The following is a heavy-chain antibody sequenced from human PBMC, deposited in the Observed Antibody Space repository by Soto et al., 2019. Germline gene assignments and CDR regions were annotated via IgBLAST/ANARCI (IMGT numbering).Heavy chain of an antibody. D-gene: IGHD2-2*01. J-gene: IGHJ3*02. V-gene: IGHV1-8*01. CDR3: ARAVVPAANDAFDI. CDR2: MNPNIGNT. CDR1: GYTFTSYD. Sequence: ASAKVSCKASGYTFTSYDINLVRQATGQGREWMGWMNPNIGNTGYAQKFQGRGTMTRNTFISTAYMELSSLRSENTAVYYCARAVVPAANDAFDIWGQGTMVTVSS.